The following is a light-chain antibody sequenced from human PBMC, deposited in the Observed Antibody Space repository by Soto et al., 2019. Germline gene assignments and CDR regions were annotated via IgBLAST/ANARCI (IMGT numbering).Light chain of an antibody. CDR3: QQYNNWPPYT. Sequence: EIVMTQSPATLSVSPWERATLSCRASQSVSSTLAWYQQKPGQAPRLLIYGASTRATGIPARFSGSGSGTEFTLTISSLQSEDFAVYYCQQYNNWPPYTFGQGTKLEIK. J-gene: IGKJ2*01. CDR2: GAS. CDR1: QSVSST. V-gene: IGKV3-15*01.